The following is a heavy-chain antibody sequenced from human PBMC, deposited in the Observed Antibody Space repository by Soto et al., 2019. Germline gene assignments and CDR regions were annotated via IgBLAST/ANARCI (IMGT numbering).Heavy chain of an antibody. V-gene: IGHV4-61*01. CDR3: ARGPPYYYDSSGYYFLDY. Sequence: SETLSLTCTVSGGSVSSGSYYWSWIRQPPGKGLEWIGYIYYSGSTNYNPSLKSRVTISVDTSKNQFSLKLSSVTAADTAVYYCARGPPYYYDSSGYYFLDYWGQGTLVTVSS. CDR1: GGSVSSGSYY. CDR2: IYYSGST. J-gene: IGHJ4*02. D-gene: IGHD3-22*01.